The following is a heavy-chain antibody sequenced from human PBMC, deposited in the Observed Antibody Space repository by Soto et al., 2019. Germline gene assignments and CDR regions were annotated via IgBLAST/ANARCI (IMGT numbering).Heavy chain of an antibody. J-gene: IGHJ6*02. CDR3: ASGPEYYDLKSSYFSYGLVV. CDR1: GFTFTSSA. V-gene: IGHV1-58*01. D-gene: IGHD3-22*01. CDR2: IVVGSGST. Sequence: SVKVSCKASGFTFTSSAVQWVRQARGQRLEWIGWIVVGSGSTNYAQKFQESVTITRDLPTSTAYMELSSLRSEDTAVYYCASGPEYYDLKSSYFSYGLVVWGQGTSVTVSS.